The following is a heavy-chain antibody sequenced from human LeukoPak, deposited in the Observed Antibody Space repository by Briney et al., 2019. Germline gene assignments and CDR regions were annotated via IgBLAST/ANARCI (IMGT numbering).Heavy chain of an antibody. CDR1: GYTFTSSG. CDR2: ISAYSGNT. Sequence: GASVKVSCKASGYTFTSSGISWVRHAPGQGLEWMGWISAYSGNTNYAQKLQGRVTMTTDTSTSTAYMELRSLRSDDTAVYYCARTFPTPYYYDSRGYPRPFDYWGQGTLVTVSS. V-gene: IGHV1-18*01. D-gene: IGHD3-22*01. CDR3: ARTFPTPYYYDSRGYPRPFDY. J-gene: IGHJ4*02.